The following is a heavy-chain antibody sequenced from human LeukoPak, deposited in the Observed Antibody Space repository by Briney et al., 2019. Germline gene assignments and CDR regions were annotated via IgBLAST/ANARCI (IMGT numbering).Heavy chain of an antibody. Sequence: PSETLSLTCTVSGGSISSYYWSWIRQPPGKGLEWIGYIYTSGSTNYNPSLKSRVTISVDTSKNQFSLKLSSVTAADTAVYYCARQDSMWNGGLFSGRAAPSYFDYWGQGTLVTVSS. D-gene: IGHD1-1*01. CDR1: GGSISSYY. CDR2: IYTSGST. CDR3: ARQDSMWNGGLFSGRAAPSYFDY. V-gene: IGHV4-4*09. J-gene: IGHJ4*02.